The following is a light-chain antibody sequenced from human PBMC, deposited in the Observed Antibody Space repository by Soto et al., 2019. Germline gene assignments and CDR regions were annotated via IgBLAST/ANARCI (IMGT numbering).Light chain of an antibody. V-gene: IGKV1-33*01. CDR1: DDITNS. J-gene: IGKJ5*01. CDR2: DAS. Sequence: DIQVTQSPSSLSASVGGRVTMMCQASDDITNSLNWYQQKPGKAPKLLIHDASILQTGVPSRLSGGGSGTSFTLTISSLQPEDFATYYCQQLLSYPTTFGQGTRLEI. CDR3: QQLLSYPTT.